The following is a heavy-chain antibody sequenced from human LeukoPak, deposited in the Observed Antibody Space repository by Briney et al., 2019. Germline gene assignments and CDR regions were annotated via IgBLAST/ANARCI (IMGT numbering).Heavy chain of an antibody. V-gene: IGHV3-30*04. CDR3: AKDFVGATDY. D-gene: IGHD1-26*01. Sequence: GRSLRLSCAASGFTFSSYAMHWVRQAPGKGLEWVAVISYDGSNKYYADSVKGRFTISRDNSKNTLYLQMNSLRAEDTAVYYCAKDFVGATDYWGQGTLVTVSS. CDR1: GFTFSSYA. CDR2: ISYDGSNK. J-gene: IGHJ4*02.